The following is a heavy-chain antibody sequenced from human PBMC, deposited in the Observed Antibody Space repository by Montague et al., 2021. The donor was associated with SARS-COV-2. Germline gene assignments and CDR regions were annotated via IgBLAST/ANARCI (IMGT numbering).Heavy chain of an antibody. CDR3: ARAQNTCFIANCVNYFDV. V-gene: IGHV4-59*01. J-gene: IGHJ4*02. Sequence: SETLSLTCEVSGDSISSYYWSWIRQSPGKGLEWIGYVHYTGSSKYTPSLKTRVTLSLDTPKNHFSLKLRSVAAADTAIYYGARAQNTCFIANCVNYFDVWGLGALVTVSS. D-gene: IGHD1-1*01. CDR2: VHYTGSS. CDR1: GDSISSYY.